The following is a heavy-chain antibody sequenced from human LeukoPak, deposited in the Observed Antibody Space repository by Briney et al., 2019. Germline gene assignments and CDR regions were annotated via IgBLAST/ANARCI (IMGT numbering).Heavy chain of an antibody. V-gene: IGHV4-39*07. J-gene: IGHJ3*02. CDR1: GGSISSSSYY. CDR3: AREDGTAMDNAFDI. CDR2: IYYSGST. D-gene: IGHD5-18*01. Sequence: PSETLSLTCTVSGGSISSSSYYWGWIRQPPGKGLEWSGSIYYSGSTYYNPSLKSRVTISEDPSKNQFSLKLRSVTAADTAVYYCAREDGTAMDNAFDIWSQGTMVNVSS.